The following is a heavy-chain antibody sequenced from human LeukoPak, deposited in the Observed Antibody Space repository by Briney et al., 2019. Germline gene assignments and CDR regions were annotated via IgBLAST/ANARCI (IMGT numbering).Heavy chain of an antibody. Sequence: GGSLRLSCAASGFTFSSYAMSWVRQAPGKGVEWVSAISGSGSTIYYADSVKDRFTISRDNAKNSLYLQMNSLRAEDTAVYYCARDMDSSSSFPGRPFDYWGQGTLVTVSS. CDR1: GFTFSSYA. J-gene: IGHJ4*02. CDR3: ARDMDSSSSFPGRPFDY. V-gene: IGHV3-23*01. CDR2: ISGSGSTI. D-gene: IGHD6-6*01.